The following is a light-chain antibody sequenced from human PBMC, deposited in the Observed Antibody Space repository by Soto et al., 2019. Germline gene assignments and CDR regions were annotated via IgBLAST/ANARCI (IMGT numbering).Light chain of an antibody. CDR1: QDINSW. CDR3: QQTNSFPLT. CDR2: TAS. Sequence: DIQMTQSPSSVSASVGDRVTITCRASQDINSWLAWYQQQPGKAPNLLIYTASSLQTGVPSRFSGSGSGTDFTLTISGLQPEDIATYYSQQTNSFPLTFGGGTKVEIK. J-gene: IGKJ4*01. V-gene: IGKV1-12*01.